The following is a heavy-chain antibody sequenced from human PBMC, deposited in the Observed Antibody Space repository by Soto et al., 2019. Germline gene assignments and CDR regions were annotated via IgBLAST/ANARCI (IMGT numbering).Heavy chain of an antibody. CDR3: AKRTPGYCSVGICHYFDF. Sequence: SGGSLRLSCAASGFAFNNFAMSWVRQAPGKGLEWVSVIDGPGETTYYADPVKGRFTISRDNSKSTLFLQMNRLRVEDTALYYCAKRTPGYCSVGICHYFDFWGQGSMVTVYS. J-gene: IGHJ4*02. CDR1: GFAFNNFA. D-gene: IGHD2-15*01. CDR2: IDGPGETT. V-gene: IGHV3-23*01.